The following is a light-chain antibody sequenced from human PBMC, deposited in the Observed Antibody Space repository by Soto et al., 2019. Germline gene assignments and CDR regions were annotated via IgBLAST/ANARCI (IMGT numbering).Light chain of an antibody. CDR3: TSSTTDSIGVV. J-gene: IGLJ2*01. Sequence: QSALTQPASVSGSPGQSITISCTGTISDIGLDKFVSWYQHHPGKAPKLIIFDGSNRTAGISNRFSGSKSGNTASLTIAGLQAADEAAYSGTSSTTDSIGVVFCGGTKLTVL. CDR1: ISDIGLDKF. V-gene: IGLV2-14*03. CDR2: DGS.